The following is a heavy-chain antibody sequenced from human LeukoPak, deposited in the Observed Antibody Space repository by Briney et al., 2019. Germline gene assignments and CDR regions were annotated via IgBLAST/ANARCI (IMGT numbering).Heavy chain of an antibody. Sequence: ASVKVSCKASGGTFSSYAISWVRQAPGQGLEWMGIINPSGGSTSYAQKFQGRVTMTRDTSTSTVYMELSSLRSEDTAVYYCARAPEALYCSGDSCYSAFDAFDIWGQGTMVTVSS. V-gene: IGHV1-46*01. D-gene: IGHD2-15*01. J-gene: IGHJ3*02. CDR1: GGTFSSYA. CDR2: INPSGGST. CDR3: ARAPEALYCSGDSCYSAFDAFDI.